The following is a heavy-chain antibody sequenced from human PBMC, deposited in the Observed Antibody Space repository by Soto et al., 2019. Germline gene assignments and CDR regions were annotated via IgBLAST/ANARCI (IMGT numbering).Heavy chain of an antibody. D-gene: IGHD1-1*01. CDR2: ISSSGGST. CDR3: AKPDGATYNFRY. V-gene: IGHV3-23*01. Sequence: DVQLLESGGSLVQPGGSLRLSCAASGFTFNTNSMSWVRQAPGKGLEWVSAISSSGGSTYYADSVKGRFIISRDNSQNPLYLQMNSLRGEDTAVYYCAKPDGATYNFRYWGQGTLVTVSS. CDR1: GFTFNTNS. J-gene: IGHJ4*02.